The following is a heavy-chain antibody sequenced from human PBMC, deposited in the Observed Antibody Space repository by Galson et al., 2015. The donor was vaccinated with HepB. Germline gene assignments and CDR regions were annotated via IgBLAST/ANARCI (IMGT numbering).Heavy chain of an antibody. CDR2: INPSGGST. CDR1: GYTFTSYY. CDR3: ARDGVVPAAPQLNYFYYYGLDV. V-gene: IGHV1-46*01. D-gene: IGHD2-2*01. J-gene: IGHJ6*02. Sequence: SVKVSCKASGYTFTSYYIHWVRQAPGQGLEWMGVINPSGGSTNYADKFQGRVTMTRDTSTTTVYMELSSLRSEDTAVYWCARDGVVPAAPQLNYFYYYGLDVWGQGTTVTVSS.